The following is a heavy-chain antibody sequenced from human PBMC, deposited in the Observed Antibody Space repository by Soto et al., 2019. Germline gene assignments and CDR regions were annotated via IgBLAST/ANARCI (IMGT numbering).Heavy chain of an antibody. CDR2: IKQDGSEK. CDR3: ASWDGYNKYFCG. Sequence: EVQLVESGGGLVQPGGSLRLSCAASGFTFSTYWMSWVRQAPGKGLEWVANIKQDGSEKYYVDSVKGRFTISRDNAKDSLYLQMNSLRAEDTAVYYCASWDGYNKYFCGWGQGTLVTVSS. V-gene: IGHV3-7*01. D-gene: IGHD4-4*01. J-gene: IGHJ4*02. CDR1: GFTFSTYW.